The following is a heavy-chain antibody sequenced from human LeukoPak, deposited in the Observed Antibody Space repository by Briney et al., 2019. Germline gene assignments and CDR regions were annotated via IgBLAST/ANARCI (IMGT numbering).Heavy chain of an antibody. V-gene: IGHV3-9*01. D-gene: IGHD2-2*01. CDR1: GFTFDDYA. J-gene: IGHJ3*02. Sequence: GRSLRLSCAASGFTFDDYAMHWVRQAPGKGLEWVSGISWNSGSIGYADSVKGRFTISRDNAKNSLYLQMNSLRAEDTALYYCAKDIGTSDAFDIWGQRTMVTVSS. CDR3: AKDIGTSDAFDI. CDR2: ISWNSGSI.